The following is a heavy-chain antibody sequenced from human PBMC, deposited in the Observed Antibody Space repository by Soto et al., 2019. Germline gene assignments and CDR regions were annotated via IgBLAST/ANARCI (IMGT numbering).Heavy chain of an antibody. J-gene: IGHJ4*02. CDR1: GYTFTSYG. CDR3: ARDDDILTGSIGPPRHPARIFDY. Sequence: ASVKVSCKASGYTFTSYGISWVRQAPGQGLEWMGWISAYNGNTNYAQKLQGRVTMTTDTSTSTAYMELRSLRSDDTAVYYCARDDDILTGSIGPPRHPARIFDYWGQGTLVTVSS. D-gene: IGHD3-9*01. V-gene: IGHV1-18*01. CDR2: ISAYNGNT.